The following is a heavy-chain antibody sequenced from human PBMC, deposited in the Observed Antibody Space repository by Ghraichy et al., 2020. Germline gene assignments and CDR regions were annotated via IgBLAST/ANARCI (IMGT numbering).Heavy chain of an antibody. J-gene: IGHJ4*02. D-gene: IGHD3-10*01. V-gene: IGHV3-53*01. CDR3: ARGAMVRGVIPFDY. CDR1: GFTVSSNY. Sequence: LSLTCAASGFTVSSNYMSWVRQAPGKGLEWVSVIYSGGSTYYADSVKGRFTISRDNSKNTLYLQMNSLRAEDTAVYYCARGAMVRGVIPFDYWGQGTLVTVSS. CDR2: IYSGGST.